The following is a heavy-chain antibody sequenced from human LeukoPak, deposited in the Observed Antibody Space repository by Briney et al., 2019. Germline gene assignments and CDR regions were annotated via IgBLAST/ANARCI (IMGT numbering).Heavy chain of an antibody. D-gene: IGHD3-22*01. CDR3: ARDLSMIAGGDAFDI. CDR2: INPNSGGT. Sequence: GASVKVSCKASGYTFTDYALHWVRQAPGQGLEWMGWINPNSGGTNYAQKFQGRVTMTRDTSISTAYMELSRLRSDDTAVYYCARDLSMIAGGDAFDIWGQGTMVTVSS. V-gene: IGHV1-2*02. CDR1: GYTFTDYA. J-gene: IGHJ3*02.